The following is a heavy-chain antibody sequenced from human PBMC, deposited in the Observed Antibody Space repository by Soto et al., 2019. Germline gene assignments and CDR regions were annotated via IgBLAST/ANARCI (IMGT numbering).Heavy chain of an antibody. V-gene: IGHV1-18*01. Sequence: ASVKVSCKASGYTFTSYGISWVRQAPGQGLEWMGWISAYNGNTNYAQKLQGRVTMTTDTSTSTAYTELRSLRSDDTAVYYCARGGIVATIVSGKHCYYYYGMDVWGQGTTVTVSS. CDR3: ARGGIVATIVSGKHCYYYYGMDV. CDR2: ISAYNGNT. D-gene: IGHD5-12*01. CDR1: GYTFTSYG. J-gene: IGHJ6*02.